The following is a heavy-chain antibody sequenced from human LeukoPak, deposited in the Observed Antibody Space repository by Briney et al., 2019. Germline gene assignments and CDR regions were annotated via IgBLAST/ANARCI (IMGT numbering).Heavy chain of an antibody. CDR3: ARESRAGYYDSSGYYFFDY. CDR1: GFTFSSSA. J-gene: IGHJ4*02. D-gene: IGHD3-22*01. V-gene: IGHV3-7*05. CDR2: INQDGSEK. Sequence: HPGGSLRLSCAASGFTFSSSAMSWVRQAPGKGLEWVANINQDGSEKYYVDSVKGRFTISRDNAKNSLYLQMNSLRAEDTAVYYCARESRAGYYDSSGYYFFDYWGQGTLVTVSS.